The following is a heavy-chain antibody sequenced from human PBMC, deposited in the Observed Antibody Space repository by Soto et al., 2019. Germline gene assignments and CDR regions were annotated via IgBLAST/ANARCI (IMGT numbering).Heavy chain of an antibody. CDR3: ASGFGVSSGWYRGCMDV. J-gene: IGHJ6*02. Sequence: SETLSLTCTVSGGSISSGGYYWSWIRQHPGKGLEWIGYIYYSGSTYYNPSLKSRVTISVDTSKNQFSLKLSSVTSADTAVFYCASGFGVSSGWYRGCMDVWGQGTMVTVSS. CDR1: GGSISSGGYY. D-gene: IGHD6-19*01. CDR2: IYYSGST. V-gene: IGHV4-31*03.